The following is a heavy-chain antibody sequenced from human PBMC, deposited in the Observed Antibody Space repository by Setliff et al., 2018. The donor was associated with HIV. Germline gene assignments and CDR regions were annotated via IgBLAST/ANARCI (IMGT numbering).Heavy chain of an antibody. D-gene: IGHD3-3*01. J-gene: IGHJ6*03. Sequence: GGSLRLSCIGSGFTFRDYAMSWVRQAPGKGLEWVSFIRSKTYGGTTEYAASVKGRFTISRDDSKSIAYLQMNSRKTEYTAVNYCTREDVKFSEWPIHYYMDVWGKGTTVTVSS. CDR3: TREDVKFSEWPIHYYMDV. CDR2: IRSKTYGGTT. CDR1: GFTFRDYA. V-gene: IGHV3-49*04.